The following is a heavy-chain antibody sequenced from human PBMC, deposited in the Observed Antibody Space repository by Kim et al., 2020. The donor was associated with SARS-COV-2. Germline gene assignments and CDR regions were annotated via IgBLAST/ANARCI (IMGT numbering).Heavy chain of an antibody. J-gene: IGHJ6*02. D-gene: IGHD6-19*01. CDR1: GGSISSSSYY. V-gene: IGHV4-39*01. Sequence: SETLSLTCTVSGGSISSSSYYWGWIRQPPGKGLEWIGSIYYSGSTYYNPSLKSRVTISVDTSKNQFSLKLSSVTAADTAVYYCARSSGWTYYYYGMDVWGQGTTVTVSS. CDR3: ARSSGWTYYYYGMDV. CDR2: IYYSGST.